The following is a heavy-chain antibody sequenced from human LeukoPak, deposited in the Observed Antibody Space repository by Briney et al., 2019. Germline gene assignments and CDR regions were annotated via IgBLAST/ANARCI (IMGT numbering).Heavy chain of an antibody. J-gene: IGHJ4*02. CDR1: GFTFGDYA. CDR2: IRQDGGAT. CDR3: ATSEDTAGGPY. D-gene: IGHD5-18*01. Sequence: GGSLRVSCTASGFTFGDYAMSWVRQAPGKGLEWLANIRQDGGATYYGDSVKGRFTISRDNAKNSLYLQMNSLRAEDTAVYYCATSEDTAGGPYWGQGTLVTVSS. V-gene: IGHV3-7*01.